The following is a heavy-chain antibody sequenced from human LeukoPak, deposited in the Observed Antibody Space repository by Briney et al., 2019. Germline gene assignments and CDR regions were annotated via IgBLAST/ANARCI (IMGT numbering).Heavy chain of an antibody. Sequence: GGSLRLSCAASGFTLSKYWMSWVRQAPGKGLEWLADKKEDGSKEYFVDSEKGRFTISRDNTKNSVYLQMNSLRAEDTAVYYCARDFGDSSGWYNDYWGQGTLVIVSS. J-gene: IGHJ4*02. D-gene: IGHD6-19*01. CDR1: GFTLSKYW. CDR2: KKEDGSKE. CDR3: ARDFGDSSGWYNDY. V-gene: IGHV3-7*01.